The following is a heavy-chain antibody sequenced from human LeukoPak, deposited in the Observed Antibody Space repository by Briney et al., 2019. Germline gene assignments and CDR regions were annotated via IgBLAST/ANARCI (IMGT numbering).Heavy chain of an antibody. J-gene: IGHJ4*02. CDR1: GFSFSRYW. CDR3: TRLGDY. V-gene: IGHV3-7*01. CDR2: TNEDGTET. D-gene: IGHD3-16*01. Sequence: GGSLRLSSVASGFSFSRYWMNWVRQAPGKGLEWLANTNEDGTETYHVDSVKGRFTISRDNAKNSLYLQMNNLRVEDTAVYFCTRLGDYWGQGALVTVSS.